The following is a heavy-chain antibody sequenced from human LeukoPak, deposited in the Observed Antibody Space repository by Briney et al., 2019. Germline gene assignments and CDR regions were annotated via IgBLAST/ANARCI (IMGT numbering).Heavy chain of an antibody. V-gene: IGHV4-61*01. J-gene: IGHJ5*02. D-gene: IGHD3-3*01. CDR2: IYYSGST. CDR1: GGSVSSGSYY. Sequence: SETLSLTCTVSGGSVSSGSYYWSWIRQPPGKGLEWIGYIYYSGSTNYNPSLKSRVTISVGTSKNQFSLKLSSVTAADTAVYYCARGAPYYDFWSGYPTHWFDPWGQGTLVTVSS. CDR3: ARGAPYYDFWSGYPTHWFDP.